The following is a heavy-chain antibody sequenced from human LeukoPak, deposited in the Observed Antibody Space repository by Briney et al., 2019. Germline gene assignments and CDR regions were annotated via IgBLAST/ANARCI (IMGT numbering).Heavy chain of an antibody. Sequence: ASVKVSCKTSGYSFTSYTLQWVRQAPGQRLEWMGWINPGNGNTEYSQKFQGRVSITRDTSATTAYMELSSLTSEDTAVYFCARKSSRYDFLTTHFLSWLDFWGQGTLVPISS. CDR3: ARKSSRYDFLTTHFLSWLDF. CDR1: GYSFTSYT. V-gene: IGHV1-3*01. CDR2: INPGNGNT. J-gene: IGHJ5*01. D-gene: IGHD3-9*01.